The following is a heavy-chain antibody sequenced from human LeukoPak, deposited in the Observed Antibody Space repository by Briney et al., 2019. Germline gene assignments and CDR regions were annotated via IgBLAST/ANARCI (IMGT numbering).Heavy chain of an antibody. V-gene: IGHV4-4*07. CDR1: GGSISSYY. CDR3: ARGYDFWSGYHDAFDI. D-gene: IGHD3-3*01. J-gene: IGHJ3*02. Sequence: SETLSLTCTVSGGSISSYYWSWIRQPAGKGLEWIGRIYTSGSTNYNPSLKSRVTMSVDTSKNQFSLKLSSVTAAETAVYYCARGYDFWSGYHDAFDIWGQGTMVTVSS. CDR2: IYTSGST.